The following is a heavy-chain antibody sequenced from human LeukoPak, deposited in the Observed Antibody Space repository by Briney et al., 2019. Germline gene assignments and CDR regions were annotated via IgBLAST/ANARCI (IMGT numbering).Heavy chain of an antibody. CDR3: ARDRLGEPIDY. J-gene: IGHJ4*02. Sequence: SETLSLTRTVSGGSISSSSYYWTWIRQPPGKGLEWIGYIYYSGSTNYNPSLKSRVTMSVDTSKNQFSLKLSSVTAADTAVYYCARDRLGEPIDYWGRGTLVTVSS. V-gene: IGHV4-61*01. CDR2: IYYSGST. D-gene: IGHD3-16*01. CDR1: GGSISSSSYY.